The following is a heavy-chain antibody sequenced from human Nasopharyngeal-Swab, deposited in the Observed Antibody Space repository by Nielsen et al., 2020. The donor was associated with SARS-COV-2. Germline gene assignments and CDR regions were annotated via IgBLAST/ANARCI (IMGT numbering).Heavy chain of an antibody. J-gene: IGHJ4*02. D-gene: IGHD6-13*01. Sequence: SETLSLTCTVSGGSISSGSYYWSWTRQPAGKGLEWIGRIYTSGRTNYNPSLKSPVTISVDTSKNQFSLKLRRVTAADTAVYYCAREGSSWYKFDYWGQGTLVTVSS. CDR3: AREGSSWYKFDY. CDR2: IYTSGRT. CDR1: GGSISSGSYY. V-gene: IGHV4-61*02.